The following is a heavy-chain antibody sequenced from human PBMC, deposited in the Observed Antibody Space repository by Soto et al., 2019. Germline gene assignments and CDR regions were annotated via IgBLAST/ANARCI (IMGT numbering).Heavy chain of an antibody. D-gene: IGHD3-22*01. CDR3: ARGDRSGFSYWLDT. V-gene: IGHV4-31*03. J-gene: IGHJ5*02. CDR1: GGSISDGYY. Sequence: SETLSLPCTVSGGSISDGYYWTWIRQHPGKGLEWIGSISASGSTSYNPSLKSRLTVSVDKSKNQFSLNLRSVTAADTAVYYCARGDRSGFSYWLDTWGQGTLVTVSS. CDR2: ISASGST.